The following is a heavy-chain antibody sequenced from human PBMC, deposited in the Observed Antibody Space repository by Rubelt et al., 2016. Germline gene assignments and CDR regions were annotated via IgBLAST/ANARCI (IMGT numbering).Heavy chain of an antibody. CDR3: ARLPQGSYGWVDY. D-gene: IGHD5-18*01. CDR1: GFTFSSYS. V-gene: IGHV3-48*01. J-gene: IGHJ4*02. Sequence: GGSLRLSCAASGFTFSSYSMNWVRQAPGKGLEWISYINYKGSTISYADSVKGRFTISRDNSNNTLYLQMNSLRAEDTALYYCARLPQGSYGWVDYWGQGTLVTVSS. CDR2: INYKGSTI.